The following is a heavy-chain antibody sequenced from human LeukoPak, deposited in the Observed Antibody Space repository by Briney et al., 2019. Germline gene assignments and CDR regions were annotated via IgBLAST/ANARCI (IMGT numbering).Heavy chain of an antibody. D-gene: IGHD3-22*01. V-gene: IGHV3-23*01. Sequence: GGSLRLSCAASGFTFSSYAMSWVRQAPGKGLEWVSAISGSGGSTYYAGSVKGRFTISRDNSKNTLYLQMNSLRAEDTAVYYCAKLDGSGSEDPAFDYWGQGTLVTVSS. CDR2: ISGSGGST. CDR1: GFTFSSYA. CDR3: AKLDGSGSEDPAFDY. J-gene: IGHJ4*02.